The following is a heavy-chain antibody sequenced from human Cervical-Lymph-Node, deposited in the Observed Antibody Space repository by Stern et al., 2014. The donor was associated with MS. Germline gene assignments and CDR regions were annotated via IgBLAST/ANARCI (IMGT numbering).Heavy chain of an antibody. CDR1: GNNFIAQW. CDR2: SQPGDSDT. CDR3: ASAGTGGRFV. V-gene: IGHV5-51*03. D-gene: IGHD3-16*01. Sequence: DVQLVQSGAEVKKPGEPLKISCEGFGNNFIAQWIGRVRQKAGKGREYMGISQPGDSDTRYTSSFQGLITLTGDRSISTAFLQWSSLKASDTGIYYCASAGTGGRFVWGQGTTVTVSS. J-gene: IGHJ6*02.